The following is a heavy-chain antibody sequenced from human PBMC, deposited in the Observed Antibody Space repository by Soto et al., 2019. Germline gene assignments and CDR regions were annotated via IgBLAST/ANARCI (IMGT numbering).Heavy chain of an antibody. J-gene: IGHJ6*02. Sequence: PSETLSLTCAVSGGSISSGGYSWSWIRQPPGKGLEWIGYIYHSGSTYYNPSLKSRVTISVDRSKNQFSLKLSSVTAADTAVYYCARVPQRPRWYDFWIGYYSEVWGQGTRVTVSS. CDR3: ARVPQRPRWYDFWIGYYSEV. D-gene: IGHD3-3*01. CDR2: IYHSGST. V-gene: IGHV4-30-2*01. CDR1: GGSISSGGYS.